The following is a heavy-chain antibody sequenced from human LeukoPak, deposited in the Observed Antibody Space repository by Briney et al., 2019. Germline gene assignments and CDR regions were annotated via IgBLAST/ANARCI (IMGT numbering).Heavy chain of an antibody. Sequence: GGSLRLSCAASGFTFSSSAMSWVRQAPGKGLEWVSAISNNGGYTYYADSVQGRFTISRDNSKSTLCLQMNSLRAEDTAVCYCAKQLGYCSDGSCYFPYWGQGTLVTVSS. CDR2: ISNNGGYT. CDR3: AKQLGYCSDGSCYFPY. J-gene: IGHJ4*02. CDR1: GFTFSSSA. V-gene: IGHV3-23*01. D-gene: IGHD2-15*01.